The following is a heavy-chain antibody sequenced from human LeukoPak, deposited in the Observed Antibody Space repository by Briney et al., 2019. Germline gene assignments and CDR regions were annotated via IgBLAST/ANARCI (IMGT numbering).Heavy chain of an antibody. Sequence: PGGSLRLSCVASGFTFSSYWMHWVRQAPGKGLVWVSRINSDGILTTYADSVKGRFTISRDNAKSTLYLQMNSLRAEDTAVYYCARASVGHCSGGSCWPDYWGQGTLVTVSS. CDR2: INSDGILT. D-gene: IGHD2-15*01. CDR3: ARASVGHCSGGSCWPDY. CDR1: GFTFSSYW. J-gene: IGHJ4*02. V-gene: IGHV3-74*01.